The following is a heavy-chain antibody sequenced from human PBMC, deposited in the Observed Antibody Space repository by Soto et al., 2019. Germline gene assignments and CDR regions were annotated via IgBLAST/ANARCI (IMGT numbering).Heavy chain of an antibody. D-gene: IGHD2-21*02. Sequence: EVQLLESGGGLAHPGGSLRLSCTASGFTFSNYAMAWVRQAPGRGLECVAGIYGSGRGIEYADSVKGRFTISRANSKNIGFLEMNSLRGDDTAVYYCAKDAVPGDGWWLLDHWGQGTVVTVSS. CDR1: GFTFSNYA. V-gene: IGHV3-23*05. CDR2: IYGSGRGI. J-gene: IGHJ4*02. CDR3: AKDAVPGDGWWLLDH.